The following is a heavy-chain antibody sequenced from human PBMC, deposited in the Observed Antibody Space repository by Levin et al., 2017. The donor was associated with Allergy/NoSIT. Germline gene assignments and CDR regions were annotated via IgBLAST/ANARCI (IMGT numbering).Heavy chain of an antibody. CDR3: RGWRPPHEPTFDS. D-gene: IGHD1-14*01. V-gene: IGHV3-53*01. CDR2: IYSSGST. J-gene: IGHJ4*02. CDR1: GFTVSSNY. Sequence: GGSLRLSCAASGFTVSSNYMSWVRQAPGKGLEWVSIIYSSGSTYYADSVKGRFTISRDNSKNTLYLQMNSLRAEDTAVYYCRGWRPPHEPTFDSWGQGTLVTVSS.